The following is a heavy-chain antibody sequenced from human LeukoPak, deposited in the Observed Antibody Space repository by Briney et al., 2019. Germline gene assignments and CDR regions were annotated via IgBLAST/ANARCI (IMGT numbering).Heavy chain of an antibody. Sequence: SETLSLTCTVSGGSISSSSYYWGWIRQPPGKGLESIGSIYYSGSTYYNPSLKSRVTISVDTSKNQFSLKLSSVTAADTAVYYCARGQTVSWWAYYFDYWGQGTLVTVSS. CDR3: ARGQTVSWWAYYFDY. CDR1: GGSISSSSYY. CDR2: IYYSGST. V-gene: IGHV4-39*07. D-gene: IGHD2-8*02. J-gene: IGHJ4*02.